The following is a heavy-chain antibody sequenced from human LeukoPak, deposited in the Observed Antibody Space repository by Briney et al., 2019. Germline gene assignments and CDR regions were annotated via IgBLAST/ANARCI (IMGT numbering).Heavy chain of an antibody. D-gene: IGHD2-21*02. Sequence: QTGGSLRLSCAASGFTFSSYGMHWVRQAPGKGLERVAVISYDGSNKYYADSVKGRFTISRDNSKNTLYLQMNSLRAEDTAVYYCARVPHMWCGGDCYYFDYWGQGTLVTVSS. J-gene: IGHJ4*02. V-gene: IGHV3-30*03. CDR3: ARVPHMWCGGDCYYFDY. CDR2: ISYDGSNK. CDR1: GFTFSSYG.